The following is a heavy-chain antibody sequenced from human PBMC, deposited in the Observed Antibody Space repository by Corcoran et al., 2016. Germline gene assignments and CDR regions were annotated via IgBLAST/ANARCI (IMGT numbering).Heavy chain of an antibody. Sequence: QLQLQESGPGLVKPSETLSLTCTVSGGSISSSSYYWGWIRPPPGKGLEWIGSIYYRGSTYYNPSLKSRVTLSVDTSKNQFSLKLSSVTAADTAVYYCARILGVGATVDYWGQGTLVTVSS. J-gene: IGHJ4*02. CDR3: ARILGVGATVDY. CDR1: GGSISSSSYY. CDR2: IYYRGST. V-gene: IGHV4-39*07. D-gene: IGHD1-26*01.